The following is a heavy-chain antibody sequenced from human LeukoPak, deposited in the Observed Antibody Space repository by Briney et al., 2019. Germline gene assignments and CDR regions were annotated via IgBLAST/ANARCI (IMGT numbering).Heavy chain of an antibody. CDR1: GFSVSSNH. CDR3: ARLAAGYWYLDL. V-gene: IGHV3-53*01. J-gene: IGHJ2*01. D-gene: IGHD3-22*01. Sequence: GGSQRLSCTASGFSVSSNHMSWVRQAPGKGLEWVSLMYGGGATSYAESVKGRFTLSRDNSKNTLFFEMNSLRAEDTAVYYCARLAAGYWYLDLWGRGTLVTVSS. CDR2: MYGGGAT.